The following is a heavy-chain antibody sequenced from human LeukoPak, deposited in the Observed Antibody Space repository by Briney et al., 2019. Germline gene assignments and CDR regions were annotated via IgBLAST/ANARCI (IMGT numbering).Heavy chain of an antibody. D-gene: IGHD4-17*01. CDR3: ARDDPYGD. CDR1: GYTVSGNY. Sequence: GGSLRLSCAASGYTVSGNYMSWVRQAPGKGLEWVSVIYSGGTTDYADSVKGRFTISRDNSKNTLYLQMNSLRVEDTAVYYCARDDPYGDWGQGTLVTVSS. J-gene: IGHJ4*02. CDR2: IYSGGTT. V-gene: IGHV3-53*01.